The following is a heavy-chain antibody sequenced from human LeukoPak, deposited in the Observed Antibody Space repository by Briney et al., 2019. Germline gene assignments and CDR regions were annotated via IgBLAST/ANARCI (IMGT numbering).Heavy chain of an antibody. J-gene: IGHJ6*02. CDR1: GYTFTSYY. V-gene: IGHV1-2*02. D-gene: IGHD3-10*01. Sequence: GASVKVSCKASGYTFTSYYMHWVRQAPGQGLEWMGWINPNSGGTNYAQKFQGRVTMTRDTSISTAYMELSRLRSDDTAVYYCAREGRLLWFGESYYGMDVWGQGTTVTVSS. CDR2: INPNSGGT. CDR3: AREGRLLWFGESYYGMDV.